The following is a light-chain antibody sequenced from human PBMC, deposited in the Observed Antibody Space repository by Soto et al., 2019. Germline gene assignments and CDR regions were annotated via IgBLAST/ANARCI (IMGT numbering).Light chain of an antibody. J-gene: IGKJ4*01. CDR3: QQRSDWPLL. Sequence: EIVLTQSPATLSLSPGERATLSCRASQSVSSHLTWYQHIPGQAPRLLIYDASTRANGIPARFSGSGSGTDFTLTTSSLGPEDLAVYYCQQRSDWPLLFGGGTRVEIK. V-gene: IGKV3-11*01. CDR1: QSVSSH. CDR2: DAS.